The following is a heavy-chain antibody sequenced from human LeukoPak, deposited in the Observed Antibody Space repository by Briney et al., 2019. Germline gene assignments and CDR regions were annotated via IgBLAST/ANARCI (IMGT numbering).Heavy chain of an antibody. CDR3: ASGRGYYDAFDI. D-gene: IGHD3-22*01. Sequence: SETLSLTCTVSGGSISSYYWSWIRQPPGKGLEWIGYIYYSGSSGSTIYNPSLKSRVTISVDTSTNHFSLKLSSVTAADTAVYYCASGRGYYDAFDIWGQGTMVTVSS. CDR1: GGSISSYY. V-gene: IGHV4-59*01. J-gene: IGHJ3*02. CDR2: IYYSGSSGST.